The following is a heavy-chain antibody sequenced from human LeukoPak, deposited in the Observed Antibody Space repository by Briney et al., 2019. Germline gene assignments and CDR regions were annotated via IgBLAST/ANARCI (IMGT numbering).Heavy chain of an antibody. CDR2: IWYDGSNK. CDR1: GFTFSSYV. CDR3: AREPANREDYYYYGMDV. J-gene: IGHJ6*02. Sequence: PGGSLRLSCAASGFTFSSYVMHWVRQAPGKGLEWVAVIWYDGSNKYYADSVKGRFTISRDNSKNTLYLQMNSLRAEDTAVYYCAREPANREDYYYYGMDVWGQGTTVTVSS. V-gene: IGHV3-33*01.